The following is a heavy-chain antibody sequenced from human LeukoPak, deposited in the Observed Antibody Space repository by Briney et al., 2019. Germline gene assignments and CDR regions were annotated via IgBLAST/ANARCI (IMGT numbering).Heavy chain of an antibody. V-gene: IGHV1-2*06. CDR2: INPNSGGT. Sequence: ASVKVSCKASGYTFTGYYMHWVRQTPGQGLEWMGRINPNSGGTNYAQKFQGRVTMTKDTSISTGYMELSRLRSDDTAVYYCARAPLGYNWFDPWGQGTLVTVSS. CDR1: GYTFTGYY. CDR3: ARAPLGYNWFDP. D-gene: IGHD3-10*01. J-gene: IGHJ5*02.